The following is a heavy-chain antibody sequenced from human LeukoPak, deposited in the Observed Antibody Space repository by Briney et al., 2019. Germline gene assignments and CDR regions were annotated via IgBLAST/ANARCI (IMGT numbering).Heavy chain of an antibody. J-gene: IGHJ2*01. D-gene: IGHD3/OR15-3a*01. CDR1: GGSISSGDYY. Sequence: SETLSLTCTVSGGSISSGDYYWSWIRQPPXXXXXXIGYIYYSGSTYYNPSXXXRVXISVDTSENQFSLNLSSVTAADTAVYYCARLDWSNWCFDLWGRGTLVIVSS. V-gene: IGHV4-30-4*01. CDR2: IYYSGST. CDR3: ARLDWSNWCFDL.